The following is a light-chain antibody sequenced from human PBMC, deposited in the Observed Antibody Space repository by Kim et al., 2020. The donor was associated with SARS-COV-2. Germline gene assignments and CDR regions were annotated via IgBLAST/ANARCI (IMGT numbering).Light chain of an antibody. V-gene: IGLV2-8*01. CDR3: SSYAGTNNFYV. Sequence: QSVTLPCTGPSSDVGGYNYVSWHQQHPGKAPKLRIYDVNKRPSGVPNRFSGSKSGNTVSLTVSGLQAEDEADYYCSSYAGTNNFYVFGTGTKVTVL. J-gene: IGLJ1*01. CDR2: DVN. CDR1: SSDVGGYNY.